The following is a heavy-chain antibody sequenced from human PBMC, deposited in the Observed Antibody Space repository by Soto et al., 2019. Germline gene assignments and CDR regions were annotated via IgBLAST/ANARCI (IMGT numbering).Heavy chain of an antibody. J-gene: IGHJ4*02. CDR1: GFNFSSYG. V-gene: IGHV3-33*01. CDR3: ARGQTDSGGYSVN. Sequence: PGGSLRLSCEASGFNFSSYGIHWVRQAPGKGLEWVAIIWNDGSNKYYADSVKGRFTISRDNSKNTVYLQVSKLRAEDTAVYFCARGQTDSGGYSVNGGQGTLLNVSS. D-gene: IGHD3-22*01. CDR2: IWNDGSNK.